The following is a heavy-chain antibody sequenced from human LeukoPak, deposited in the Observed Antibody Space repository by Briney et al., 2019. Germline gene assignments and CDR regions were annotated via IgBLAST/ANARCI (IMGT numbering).Heavy chain of an antibody. CDR1: GYTFTSYY. D-gene: IGHD3-22*01. CDR2: INPSGGST. J-gene: IGHJ4*02. CDR3: ARDADDSSGYSNFDY. Sequence: ASVKVSCKASGYTFTSYYIHWVRQAPGQGLGWMGIINPSGGSTSYAQKFQGRVTMTRDTSTSTVYMELRSLRSEDTAVYYCARDADDSSGYSNFDYWGQGTLVTVSS. V-gene: IGHV1-46*01.